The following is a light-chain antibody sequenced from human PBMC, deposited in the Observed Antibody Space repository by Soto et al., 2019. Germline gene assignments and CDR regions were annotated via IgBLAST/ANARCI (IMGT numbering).Light chain of an antibody. J-gene: IGLJ1*01. CDR1: TSNIESNA. V-gene: IGLV1-44*01. CDR2: SDD. CDR3: AAWDDSLNGHV. Sequence: QSVLTQPPSASGTPGQRVTISCSGSTSNIESNAVNWYQQLPGTAPKVLIYSDDQRPSGVPDRFSGSRSGTSASLAISGLQSEDEADYYCAAWDDSLNGHVFGTGTQLTVL.